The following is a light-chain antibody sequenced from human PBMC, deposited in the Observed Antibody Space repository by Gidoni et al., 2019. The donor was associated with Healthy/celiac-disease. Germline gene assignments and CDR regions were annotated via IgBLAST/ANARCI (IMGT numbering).Light chain of an antibody. CDR3: QQYGSSPRLT. CDR2: GAS. Sequence: ELVLPQSPGTLSLSPGERATLSCRASQSVSSSYLAWYQQKPGQAPRLLIYGASSRATGIPDRFSGSGSGTDFTLTISRLEPEDLAVYYCQQYGSSPRLTFGGGTKVEIK. J-gene: IGKJ4*01. V-gene: IGKV3-20*01. CDR1: QSVSSSY.